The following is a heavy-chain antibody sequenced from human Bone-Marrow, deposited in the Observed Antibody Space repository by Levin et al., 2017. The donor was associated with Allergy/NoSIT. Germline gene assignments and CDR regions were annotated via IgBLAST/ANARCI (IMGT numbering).Heavy chain of an antibody. D-gene: IGHD2-8*01. CDR1: GFTFSRYE. V-gene: IGHV3-23*01. J-gene: IGHJ5*01. Sequence: GGSLRLSCTASGFTFSRYEMSWVRQTPGKGLEWVSTINSRGDGTYYADSVKGRFTVSRDNSKNTLYVQMNSLRVEDTAVYYCAKYCATASCYARWFDSWGQGTPVTVSS. CDR3: AKYCATASCYARWFDS. CDR2: INSRGDGT.